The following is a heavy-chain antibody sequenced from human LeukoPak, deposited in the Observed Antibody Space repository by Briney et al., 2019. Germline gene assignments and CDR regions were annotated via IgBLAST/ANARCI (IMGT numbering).Heavy chain of an antibody. J-gene: IGHJ3*02. CDR2: IWYDGSNK. D-gene: IGHD6-19*01. V-gene: IGHV3-33*06. Sequence: GGSLRLSCAASGFTFSSYGMHWVRQAPGKGLEWVAVIWYDGSNKYYADSVKGRFTISRDNSKNTLYLQMNSLRAEDTAVYYCAKDFGSGQPGAFDIWGQGTRVTVSS. CDR3: AKDFGSGQPGAFDI. CDR1: GFTFSSYG.